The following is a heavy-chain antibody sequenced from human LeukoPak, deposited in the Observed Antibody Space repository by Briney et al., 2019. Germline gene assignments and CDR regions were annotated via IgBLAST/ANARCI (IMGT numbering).Heavy chain of an antibody. Sequence: ASVKVSCKASGYTFTSYDINWVRQATGQGLEWMGWMNPNSGNTGYAQKFQGRVTITRNTSISTAYMELSSLRSEDTAVYYCARCRDGGSYSDFDYWGQGTLVTVSS. D-gene: IGHD1-26*01. CDR2: MNPNSGNT. J-gene: IGHJ4*02. CDR1: GYTFTSYD. V-gene: IGHV1-8*03. CDR3: ARCRDGGSYSDFDY.